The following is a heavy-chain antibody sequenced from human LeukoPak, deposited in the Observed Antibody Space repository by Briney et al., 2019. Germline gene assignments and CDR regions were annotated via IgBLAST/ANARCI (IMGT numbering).Heavy chain of an antibody. Sequence: ASVKVSCKASGYTSTGYYMHWVRQAPGQGLEWMGWINPNSGGTNYAQKFQGRVTMTRDTSISTAYMELSRLRSDDTAVYYCARVRIVVVPAAIGALDYWGQGTLVTVS. CDR2: INPNSGGT. CDR3: ARVRIVVVPAAIGALDY. CDR1: GYTSTGYY. D-gene: IGHD2-2*02. V-gene: IGHV1-2*02. J-gene: IGHJ4*02.